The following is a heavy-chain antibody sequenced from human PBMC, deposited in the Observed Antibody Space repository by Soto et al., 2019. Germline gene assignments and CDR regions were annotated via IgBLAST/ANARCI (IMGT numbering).Heavy chain of an antibody. J-gene: IGHJ4*02. D-gene: IGHD3-22*01. V-gene: IGHV5-51*01. CDR3: ARGEYSYDSGGYYLNY. CDR2: IYVGDSDT. CDR1: AYSFTSYW. Sequence: PGESLKISCKGSAYSFTSYWLGWVRQMPGKGLEWMGIIYVGDSDTRYSPSFQGQVTISADKSISTAYLQWSSLKASDTAMYYCARGEYSYDSGGYYLNYWGQGTLVTVSS.